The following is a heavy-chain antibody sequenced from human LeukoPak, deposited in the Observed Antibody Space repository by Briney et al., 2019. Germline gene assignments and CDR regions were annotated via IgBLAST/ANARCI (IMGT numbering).Heavy chain of an antibody. CDR3: ARGITMIVVVIAPKEYYFDY. Sequence: SGPTLVKPTQTLTLTCTFSGFSLSPSGVGVGWIRQPPGKALEWLALIYWNDDKRYSPSLKSRLTITKDTSKNQVVLTMTNMDPVDTATYYCARGITMIVVVIAPKEYYFDYWGQGTLVTVSS. CDR1: GFSLSPSGVG. D-gene: IGHD3-22*01. CDR2: IYWNDDK. J-gene: IGHJ4*02. V-gene: IGHV2-5*01.